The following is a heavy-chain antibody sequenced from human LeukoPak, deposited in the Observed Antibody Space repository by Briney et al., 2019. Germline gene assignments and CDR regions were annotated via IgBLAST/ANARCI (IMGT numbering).Heavy chain of an antibody. CDR2: IYSGGNT. Sequence: GGSLRLSCAASGFTVSSNYMSWVRQAPGKGLEWVSVIYSGGNTYYADSVKGRFTISRDNAKNSLYLQMNSLRAEDTAVYYCAREVRDYFDYWGQGTLVTVSS. D-gene: IGHD3-22*01. CDR3: AREVRDYFDY. CDR1: GFTVSSNY. J-gene: IGHJ4*02. V-gene: IGHV3-53*01.